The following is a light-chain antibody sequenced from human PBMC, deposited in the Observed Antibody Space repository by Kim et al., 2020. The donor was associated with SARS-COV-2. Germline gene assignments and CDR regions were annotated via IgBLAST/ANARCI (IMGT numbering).Light chain of an antibody. CDR1: KLGDKY. J-gene: IGLJ3*02. V-gene: IGLV3-1*01. Sequence: SYELTQPPSVSVSPGQTASITCSGDKLGDKYACWYQQKPGQSPVLVIYQDSKRPSGIPERFSGSNSGNTATLTISGTQAMDEADYYCQAWDSSTAGGVFGGGTQLTVL. CDR3: QAWDSSTAGGV. CDR2: QDS.